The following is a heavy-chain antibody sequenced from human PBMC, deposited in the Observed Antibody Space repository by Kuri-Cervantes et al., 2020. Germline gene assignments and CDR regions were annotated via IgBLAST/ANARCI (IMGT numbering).Heavy chain of an antibody. J-gene: IGHJ6*02. CDR2: IYSGGST. CDR1: GFTVSSNY. D-gene: IGHD1-26*01. V-gene: IGHV3-53*01. CDR3: ARGRWELLYYGMDV. Sequence: GESLKISCAVSGFTVSSNYMSWVRQAPGKGLEWVSVIYSGGSTYYADSVKGRFTITRDNAKNTMYLQMNSLRAEDMAVYYCARGRWELLYYGMDVWGQGTTVTVSS.